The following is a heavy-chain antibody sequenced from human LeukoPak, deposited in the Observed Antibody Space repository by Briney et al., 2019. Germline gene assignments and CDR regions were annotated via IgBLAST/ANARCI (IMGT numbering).Heavy chain of an antibody. J-gene: IGHJ6*03. CDR3: ARDWGVGGRPGYMDV. CDR1: GGSFSGYY. D-gene: IGHD6-6*01. Sequence: SETLPLTCAVYGGSFSGYYWSWIRQPPGKGLEWIGEINHSGSTNYNPSLKSRVTISVDPSKNQFSLNLSSVTAADTAVYFCARDWGVGGRPGYMDVWGKGTTVSVSS. CDR2: INHSGST. V-gene: IGHV4-34*01.